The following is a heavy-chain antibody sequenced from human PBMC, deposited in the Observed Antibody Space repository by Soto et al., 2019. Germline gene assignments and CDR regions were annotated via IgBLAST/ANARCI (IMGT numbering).Heavy chain of an antibody. CDR2: ISGSGGST. Sequence: SCKASGGTFSSYAISWVRQAPGKGLEWVSAISGSGGSTYYADSVRGRFTISRDNSKNTLYLQMNSLRAEDTAVYYCAKTNYYDSSGYYYVTLFDYWGQGTLVTVSS. CDR1: GGTFSSYA. D-gene: IGHD3-22*01. CDR3: AKTNYYDSSGYYYVTLFDY. J-gene: IGHJ4*02. V-gene: IGHV3-23*01.